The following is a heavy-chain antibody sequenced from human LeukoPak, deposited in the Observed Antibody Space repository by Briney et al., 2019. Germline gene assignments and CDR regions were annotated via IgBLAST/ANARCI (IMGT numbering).Heavy chain of an antibody. J-gene: IGHJ4*02. Sequence: GGSLRLSCAASGFTFSSYSMIWVRQAPGKGVEWVSSISSSSSTIYYADSVKGRFTISRDNAKNSLYLQMNSLRAEDTAVYYCARSFSVGASPFDYWGQGTLVTVSS. D-gene: IGHD3-10*01. CDR2: ISSSSSTI. CDR1: GFTFSSYS. V-gene: IGHV3-48*01. CDR3: ARSFSVGASPFDY.